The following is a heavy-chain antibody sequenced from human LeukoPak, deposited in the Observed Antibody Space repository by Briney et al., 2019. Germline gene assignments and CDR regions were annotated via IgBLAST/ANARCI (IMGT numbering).Heavy chain of an antibody. Sequence: PSETLSLTCAVSGYSITSGYYWGWIRQPPGMGLEWIGSMYHSGSTYYNPSLKSRVTISVDTSKNQFSLKLNSVTAADTAVYYCARVKGYYGSGSYPWFDPWGQGTLVTVSS. D-gene: IGHD3-10*01. CDR1: GYSITSGYY. CDR3: ARVKGYYGSGSYPWFDP. J-gene: IGHJ5*02. CDR2: MYHSGST. V-gene: IGHV4-38-2*01.